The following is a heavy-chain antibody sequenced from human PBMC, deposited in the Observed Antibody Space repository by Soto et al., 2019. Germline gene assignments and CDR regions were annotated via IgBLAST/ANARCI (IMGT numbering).Heavy chain of an antibody. CDR2: IYLDDDK. V-gene: IGHV2-5*02. J-gene: IGHJ4*02. CDR1: GFSLSTSGVG. D-gene: IGHD3-22*01. Sequence: QITLKESGPTLVKPTQTLTLTCTFSGFSLSTSGVGVGWIRQPAGTALEWLALIYLDDDKRYSPSLKSRLTNSKDTSKTRVVLTMTNMEPVDSATYYCAHRGYDSSGYQYYFDYWGQGTLFTVSS. CDR3: AHRGYDSSGYQYYFDY.